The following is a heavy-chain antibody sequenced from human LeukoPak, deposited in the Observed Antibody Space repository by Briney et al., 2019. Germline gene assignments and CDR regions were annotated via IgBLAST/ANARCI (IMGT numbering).Heavy chain of an antibody. D-gene: IGHD6-13*01. CDR1: GFTFSSYA. Sequence: GGSLRLSCAASGFTFSSYAMSWVRQAPGKGLEWVSAISGSGGSTYYADSVKGRFTISRDNSKNTLYLQMNSLRAEDTAVYYCAKFGYSSSWYINQDPYYFDYWGQGTLVTVSS. CDR3: AKFGYSSSWYINQDPYYFDY. J-gene: IGHJ4*02. V-gene: IGHV3-23*01. CDR2: ISGSGGST.